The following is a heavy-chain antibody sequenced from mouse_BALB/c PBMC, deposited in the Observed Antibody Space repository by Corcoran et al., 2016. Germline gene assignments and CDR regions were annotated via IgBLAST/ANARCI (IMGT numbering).Heavy chain of an antibody. V-gene: IGHV1-18*01. CDR3: ARTYYRYDERNSMDY. J-gene: IGHJ4*01. D-gene: IGHD2-14*01. CDR2: INPNNGGT. CDR1: GYTFTEYT. Sequence: EVQLQQSGPELVKPGASVKLSCKTSGYTFTEYTMHWVKQSHGKSLEWIGGINPNNGGTSYNQKFKGKATLTVDKSSSTAYMELRSLTSEDSAVYYCARTYYRYDERNSMDYWGQGTSVTVSS.